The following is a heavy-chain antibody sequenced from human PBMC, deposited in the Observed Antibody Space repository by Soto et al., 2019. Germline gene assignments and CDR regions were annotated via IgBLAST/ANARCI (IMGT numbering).Heavy chain of an antibody. Sequence: EVQLLESGGGLVQPGGSLRLSCAASGFTFSSYAMSWVRQAPGKGLEWVSAISGSGGSTYYADSVKGRFTISRDNSKNTLYLQMNSLRAEDTAVYYCAKDGGIAVAGETYDFDYWGQGTLVTVSS. CDR2: ISGSGGST. J-gene: IGHJ4*02. V-gene: IGHV3-23*01. D-gene: IGHD6-19*01. CDR1: GFTFSSYA. CDR3: AKDGGIAVAGETYDFDY.